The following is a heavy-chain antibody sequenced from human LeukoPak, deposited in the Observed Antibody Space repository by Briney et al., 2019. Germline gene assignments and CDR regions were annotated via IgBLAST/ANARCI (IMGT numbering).Heavy chain of an antibody. CDR3: ARRGGSTWYNFFDP. J-gene: IGHJ5*02. CDR1: GFTFSYYW. Sequence: PGGSLRLSCAASGFTFSYYWMHWVRQAPGKGLVWVSRINSDGSSASYADSVKGRFTISRDNAKNSLFLQMNSLRAEDTAMYYCARRGGSTWYNFFDPWGQGTLVTVSS. V-gene: IGHV3-74*01. D-gene: IGHD6-13*01. CDR2: INSDGSSA.